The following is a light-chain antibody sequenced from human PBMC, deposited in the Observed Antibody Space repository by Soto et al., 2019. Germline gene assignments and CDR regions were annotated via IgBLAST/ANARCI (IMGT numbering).Light chain of an antibody. J-gene: IGKJ1*01. CDR1: QSISNW. CDR2: HAS. CDR3: QQYNRNS. V-gene: IGKV1-5*01. Sequence: TLPASVGDRVTITCRASQSISNWSAWYQQKPGTAPKVLIYHASNLQTGVPSRFSGSGSGTEFTRTIINLQPDDCATYDVQQYNRNSLGQGTKVDI.